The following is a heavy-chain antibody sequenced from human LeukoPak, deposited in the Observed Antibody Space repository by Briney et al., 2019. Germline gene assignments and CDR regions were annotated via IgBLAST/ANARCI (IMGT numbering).Heavy chain of an antibody. V-gene: IGHV1-69*04. Sequence: GSSVKVSCKASGGTFSSYAISWVRQAPGQGLEWMGRTIPILGIANYAQKFQGRVTITTDESTSTAYMELSSLRSEDTAVYYCARGLTLLLSSAFDIWGQGTMVTVSS. CDR3: ARGLTLLLSSAFDI. CDR2: TIPILGIA. D-gene: IGHD3-10*01. CDR1: GGTFSSYA. J-gene: IGHJ3*02.